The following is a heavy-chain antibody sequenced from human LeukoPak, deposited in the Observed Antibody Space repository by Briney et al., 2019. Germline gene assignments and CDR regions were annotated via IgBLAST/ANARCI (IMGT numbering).Heavy chain of an antibody. CDR1: GYTFTGYY. Sequence: ASVKVSCKASGYTFTGYYMHWVRQAPGQGLEWMGWINPNSGGTNYAQKFQGRVTMTRDTFISTAYMELSRLRSDDTAVYYCARIRVGARNWFDPWGQGTLVTVSS. J-gene: IGHJ5*02. CDR2: INPNSGGT. CDR3: ARIRVGARNWFDP. D-gene: IGHD1-26*01. V-gene: IGHV1-2*02.